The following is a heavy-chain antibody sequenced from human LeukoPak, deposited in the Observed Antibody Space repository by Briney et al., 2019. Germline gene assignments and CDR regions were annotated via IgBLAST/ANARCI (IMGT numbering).Heavy chain of an antibody. CDR3: ARFSNYVVY. CDR1: GFTFSSYA. D-gene: IGHD4-11*01. CDR2: VSYDGSNK. Sequence: GRSLRLSCAASGFTFSSYAMHWVRQAPGKGLEWVAVVSYDGSNKYYADSVKGRFTISRDNAKNTLYLQMNSLRAEDTAVYYCARFSNYVVYWGQGTLVTVSS. J-gene: IGHJ4*02. V-gene: IGHV3-30*03.